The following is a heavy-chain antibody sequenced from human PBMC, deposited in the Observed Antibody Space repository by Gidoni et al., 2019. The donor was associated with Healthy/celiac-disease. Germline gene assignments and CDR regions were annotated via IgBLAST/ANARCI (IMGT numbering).Heavy chain of an antibody. Sequence: QVQLQQWGAGLLKPSETLSLTCAVYGGSFSGYYWSWIRQPPGKGLEWIGEINHSGSTNYNPSLKSRVTISVDTSKNQFSLKLSSVTAADTAVYYCARGPLYCSGGSCYSEAPFDYWGQGTLVTVSS. CDR2: INHSGST. J-gene: IGHJ4*02. CDR3: ARGPLYCSGGSCYSEAPFDY. V-gene: IGHV4-34*01. CDR1: GGSFSGYY. D-gene: IGHD2-15*01.